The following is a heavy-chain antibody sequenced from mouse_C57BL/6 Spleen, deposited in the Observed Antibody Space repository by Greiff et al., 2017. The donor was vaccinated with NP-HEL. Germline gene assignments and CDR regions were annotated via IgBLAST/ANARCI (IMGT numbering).Heavy chain of an antibody. Sequence: VQLQQPGAELVRPGSSVKLSCKASGYTFTSYWMHWVKQRPIQGLEWIGNIDPSDSETHYNQKFKDKATLTVDKSSSTAYMQLSSLTSEDSAVYYCARRAYYGNYDYAMDYWGQGTSVTVSS. CDR1: GYTFTSYW. D-gene: IGHD2-1*01. CDR2: IDPSDSET. CDR3: ARRAYYGNYDYAMDY. J-gene: IGHJ4*01. V-gene: IGHV1-52*01.